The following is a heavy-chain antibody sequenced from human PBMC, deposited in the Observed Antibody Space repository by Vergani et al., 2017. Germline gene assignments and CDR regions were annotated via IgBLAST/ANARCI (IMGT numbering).Heavy chain of an antibody. D-gene: IGHD2-2*01. Sequence: QVQLVQSGAEVKKPGASVKVSCKASGYTFTGYYMHWVRQAPGQGLEWMGWINPNSGGTNYAQKFQGRVTMTRDTSISTAYMELSRLRSDDTAVYYCARDSRYCSSTSCYVGRDWFDPWGQGTLVTVSS. J-gene: IGHJ5*02. V-gene: IGHV1-2*02. CDR1: GYTFTGYY. CDR2: INPNSGGT. CDR3: ARDSRYCSSTSCYVGRDWFDP.